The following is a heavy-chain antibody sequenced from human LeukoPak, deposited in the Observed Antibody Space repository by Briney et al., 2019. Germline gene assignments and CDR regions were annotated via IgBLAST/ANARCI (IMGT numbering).Heavy chain of an antibody. Sequence: PSETLSLTCTVSGGSISSYYWSWIRQPAGKGLEWIGRIYTSGSTNYNPSLKSRVTMSVDTSKNQFSLKLSSVTAADTAVYYCARVLDSWYPRSWFDPWGQGTLVTVSS. D-gene: IGHD6-13*01. CDR2: IYTSGST. CDR1: GGSISSYY. V-gene: IGHV4-4*07. CDR3: ARVLDSWYPRSWFDP. J-gene: IGHJ5*02.